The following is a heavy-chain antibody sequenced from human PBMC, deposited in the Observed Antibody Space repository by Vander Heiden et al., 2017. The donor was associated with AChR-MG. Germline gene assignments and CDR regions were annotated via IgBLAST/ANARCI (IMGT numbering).Heavy chain of an antibody. CDR2: IYPGDSDT. CDR3: AKQHPEGNTWDYFDY. J-gene: IGHJ4*02. Sequence: EVQLVQSGAEVKKPGESLKISCKGSGYSFTSYWIGWGRQMPGKGLEWMGIIYPGDSDTRYSPSVQGQVTISADKSISTAYMQWSSLKASDTAMYYCAKQHPEGNTWDYFDYWGQGTLVTVSS. V-gene: IGHV5-51*01. D-gene: IGHD1-1*01. CDR1: GYSFTSYW.